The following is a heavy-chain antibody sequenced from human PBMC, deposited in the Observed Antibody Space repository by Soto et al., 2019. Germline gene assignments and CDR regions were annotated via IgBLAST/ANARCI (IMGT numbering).Heavy chain of an antibody. D-gene: IGHD2-2*01. CDR2: ISGGGGST. V-gene: IGHV3-23*01. CDR3: AKDQGTSCYLSACYYYYGMDV. Sequence: GGSLKLSCAASGFTFSSYAMSWVRQAPGKGLEWVSAISGGGGSTYYADSVKGRFTISRDNSKNTLYLQMNSLRAEDTAVYYCAKDQGTSCYLSACYYYYGMDVWGQGTTVTVSS. CDR1: GFTFSSYA. J-gene: IGHJ6*02.